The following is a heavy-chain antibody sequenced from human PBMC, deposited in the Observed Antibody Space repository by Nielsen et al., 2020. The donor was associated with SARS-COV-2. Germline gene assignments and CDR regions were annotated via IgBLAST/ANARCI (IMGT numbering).Heavy chain of an antibody. CDR3: ARGPLRFLEWLPRAEYFQH. J-gene: IGHJ1*01. D-gene: IGHD3-3*01. Sequence: WVRQAPGQGLEWMGRIIPILGIANYAQKFQGRVTITADKSTSTAYMELSSLRSEDTAVYYCARGPLRFLEWLPRAEYFQHWGQGTLVTVSS. V-gene: IGHV1-69*04. CDR2: IIPILGIA.